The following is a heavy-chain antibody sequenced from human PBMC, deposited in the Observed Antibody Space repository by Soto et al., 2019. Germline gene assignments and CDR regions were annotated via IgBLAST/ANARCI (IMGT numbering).Heavy chain of an antibody. J-gene: IGHJ4*02. Sequence: PGGSLRLSCAASGFTFSNAWMIWVRQAPGKGLEWLGRIRSKTSGGAADYSAPVEGRFTISRDDSKNTLYLQMNSLKTEETAIYYCATDRFASTVDSWGQGTLVTVSS. D-gene: IGHD2-2*01. CDR3: ATDRFASTVDS. CDR2: IRSKTSGGAA. V-gene: IGHV3-15*01. CDR1: GFTFSNAW.